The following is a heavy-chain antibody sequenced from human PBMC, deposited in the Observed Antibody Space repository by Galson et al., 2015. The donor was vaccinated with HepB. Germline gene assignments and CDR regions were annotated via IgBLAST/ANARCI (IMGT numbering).Heavy chain of an antibody. V-gene: IGHV3-11*05. CDR3: ARDRGSGSYYVGGPNKAELTIHLNY. CDR1: GFTFSDYY. CDR2: ISSSSSYT. Sequence: SLRLSCAASGFTFSDYYMSWIRQAPGKGLEWVSYISSSSSYTNYADSVKGRFTISRDNAKNSLYVQMNSLRAEDTAVYYCARDRGSGSYYVGGPNKAELTIHLNYWGQGTLVTVSS. J-gene: IGHJ4*02. D-gene: IGHD1-26*01.